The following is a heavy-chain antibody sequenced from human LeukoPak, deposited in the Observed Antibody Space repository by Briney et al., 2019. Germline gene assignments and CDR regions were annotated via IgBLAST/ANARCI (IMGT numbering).Heavy chain of an antibody. CDR2: INPNSGGT. J-gene: IGHJ4*02. CDR3: ARVHPWTRYYYDSSGPLAGFDY. CDR1: GYTFTGYY. V-gene: IGHV1-2*02. Sequence: ASVKVSCKASGYTFTGYYMHWVRQAPGQGLEWMGWINPNSGGTNYAQKLQGRVTMTTDTSTSTAYMELRSLRSGDTAVYYCARVHPWTRYYYDSSGPLAGFDYWGQGTLVTVSS. D-gene: IGHD3-22*01.